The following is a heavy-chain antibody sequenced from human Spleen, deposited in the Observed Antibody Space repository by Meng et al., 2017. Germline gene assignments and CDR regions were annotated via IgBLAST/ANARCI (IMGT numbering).Heavy chain of an antibody. CDR1: GFTFDDYA. D-gene: IGHD6-19*01. J-gene: IGHJ6*02. CDR3: ARGDSSGWYRHYYYGMDV. Sequence: SLKISCAASGFTFDDYAMHWVRQAPGKGLEWVSGISWNSGSIGYADSVKGRFTISRDNAKNSLYLQMNSLRAEDTAVYYCARGDSSGWYRHYYYGMDVWGQGTTVTVSS. CDR2: ISWNSGSI. V-gene: IGHV3-9*01.